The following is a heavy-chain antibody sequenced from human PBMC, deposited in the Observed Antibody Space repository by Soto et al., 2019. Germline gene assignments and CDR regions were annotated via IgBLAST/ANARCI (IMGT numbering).Heavy chain of an antibody. CDR1: GGSISRGYYS. Sequence: PSETLSLTCPVSGGSISRGYYSWGLVRPSPGEGLEWIGHIYNSGITYYNPSLKSRVVISIDTSRNQFSLRLNSLTAADRAVYFCARGVTVFGLVSRFWFDPWGQGTVVTVSS. J-gene: IGHJ5*02. V-gene: IGHV4-30-4*01. CDR2: IYNSGIT. CDR3: ARGVTVFGLVSRFWFDP. D-gene: IGHD3-3*01.